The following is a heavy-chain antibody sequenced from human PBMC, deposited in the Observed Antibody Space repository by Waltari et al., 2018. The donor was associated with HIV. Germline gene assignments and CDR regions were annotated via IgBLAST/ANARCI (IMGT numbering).Heavy chain of an antibody. J-gene: IGHJ5*02. CDR1: VYTFPSYG. CDR3: ARVGCSSASCYNGWFDP. CDR2: ISAYNGIT. V-gene: IGHV1-18*01. Sequence: QVQLVQSGAEVKKPGASATVSCKASVYTFPSYGLSWVRQVPGQGREWMGWISAYNGITNYAQKLQGRVTMTTDTSTSTAYMELRSLRSDDTAVYYCARVGCSSASCYNGWFDPWGQGTLVTVSS. D-gene: IGHD2-2*02.